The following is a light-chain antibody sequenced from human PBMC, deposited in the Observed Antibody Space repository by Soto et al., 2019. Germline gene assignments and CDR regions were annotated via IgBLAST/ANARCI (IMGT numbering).Light chain of an antibody. CDR1: SSNIGNNY. Sequence: QSVLTQPPSVSAAPGQKVTISCSGSSSNIGNNYVSWYQQLPGTAPKLLMYENNKRPSGIPDRFSGSKSGTSATLGITGLQTGDEADYYCGTWDSSLSAGRYVFGTGTKLTVL. V-gene: IGLV1-51*02. J-gene: IGLJ1*01. CDR2: ENN. CDR3: GTWDSSLSAGRYV.